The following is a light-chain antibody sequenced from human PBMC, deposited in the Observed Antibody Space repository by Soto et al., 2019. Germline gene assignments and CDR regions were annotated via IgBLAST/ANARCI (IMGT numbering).Light chain of an antibody. CDR3: SSDAGSYTWV. J-gene: IGLJ3*02. Sequence: QSVLTQPASVSGSPGQSITISCTGTSSDVGSNNLVSWYQQHPGKAPELIIYEVTERPSGVSNRFSGSKSGNTASLTISGLQAEDEAEYYCSSDAGSYTWVFGGGTKLTVL. CDR2: EVT. CDR1: SSDVGSNNL. V-gene: IGLV2-23*02.